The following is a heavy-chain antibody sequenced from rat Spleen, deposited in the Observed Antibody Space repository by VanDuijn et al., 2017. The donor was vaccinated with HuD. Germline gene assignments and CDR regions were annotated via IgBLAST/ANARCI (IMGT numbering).Heavy chain of an antibody. Sequence: QVQLKESGPGLVQPSQTLSLTCTVSGFSLSSNGVSWVRQSPGKGLEWVAAISSDGNSYYNSALKSRLNISRDTSKSQVFLKMNSLQTEDTAIYFCTRNYDGSSFDYWGQGVMVTVSS. CDR1: GFSLSSNG. J-gene: IGHJ2*01. CDR3: TRNYDGSSFDY. D-gene: IGHD1-12*03. V-gene: IGHV2S12*01. CDR2: ISSDGNS.